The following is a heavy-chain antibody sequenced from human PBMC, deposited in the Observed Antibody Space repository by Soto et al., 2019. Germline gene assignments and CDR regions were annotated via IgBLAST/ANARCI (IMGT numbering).Heavy chain of an antibody. CDR1: GGSISSSSYY. J-gene: IGHJ5*02. CDR3: ARQSSGWYNWFDP. D-gene: IGHD6-19*01. CDR2: IYYSGSI. Sequence: SETLSLTCSVSGGSISSSSYYWGWIRQPPGKGLEWIGSIYYSGSIYYNPSLKSRVTISVDTSKNQFSLKLSSVTAAETAVYYCARQSSGWYNWFDPWGQGTLVT. V-gene: IGHV4-39*01.